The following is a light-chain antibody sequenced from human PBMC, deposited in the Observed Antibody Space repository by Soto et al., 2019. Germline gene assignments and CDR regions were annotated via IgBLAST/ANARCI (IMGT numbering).Light chain of an antibody. CDR2: EGN. V-gene: IGLV2-8*01. CDR3: SSYAGTNNDYV. Sequence: QSVLTQPPSASGSPGQSVTISCTGTSSDGGGYKYVSWYQQHPGKVPKLIIYEGNKRPSGVPDRFSGSKSGNTASLTVSGLQAEDEADYYCSSYAGTNNDYVFGTGTQLTVL. J-gene: IGLJ1*01. CDR1: SSDGGGYKY.